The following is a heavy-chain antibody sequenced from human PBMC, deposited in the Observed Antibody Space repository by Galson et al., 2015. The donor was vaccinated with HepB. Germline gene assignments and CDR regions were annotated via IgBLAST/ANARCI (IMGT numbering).Heavy chain of an antibody. CDR2: ISYDGSNK. CDR1: GFTFSSYA. CDR3: ARDRGSSSWLSNAFDI. D-gene: IGHD6-13*01. Sequence: SLRLSCAASGFTFSSYAMHWVRQAPGKGLEWVAVISYDGSNKYYADSVKGRFTISRDNSKNTLYLQMNSLRAEDTAVYYCARDRGSSSWLSNAFDIWGQGTMVTVSS. J-gene: IGHJ3*02. V-gene: IGHV3-30-3*01.